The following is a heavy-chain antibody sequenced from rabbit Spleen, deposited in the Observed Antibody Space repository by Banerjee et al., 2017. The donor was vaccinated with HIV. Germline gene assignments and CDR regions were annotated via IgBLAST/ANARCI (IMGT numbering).Heavy chain of an antibody. CDR2: INIVTGKS. V-gene: IGHV1S45*01. Sequence: QEQLVEYGGDLVQPEGSLTLTCKASGFSFSNKAVMCWVRQAPGKGLEWIACINIVTGKSVYANWAEGRFIMSRTSSTTVDLKMTSLTAADTATYFCARDDGSGHYIDGYFNLWGPGTLVTVS. CDR1: GFSFSNKAV. D-gene: IGHD1-1*01. J-gene: IGHJ4*01. CDR3: ARDDGSGHYIDGYFNL.